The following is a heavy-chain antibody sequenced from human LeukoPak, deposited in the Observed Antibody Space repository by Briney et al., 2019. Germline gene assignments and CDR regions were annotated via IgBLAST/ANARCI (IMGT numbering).Heavy chain of an antibody. J-gene: IGHJ4*02. CDR2: ISDSGGST. CDR3: AKRGVVIRVILVGFHKQAYYFDS. V-gene: IGHV3-23*01. CDR1: GITLSDYG. Sequence: GGSLRLSCAVSGITLSDYGISWVRQAPGKGLEWVAGISDSGGSTNYADSVKGRFTISRDNAKNTLYLQMNSLRAEDTAVYFCAKRGVVIRVILVGFHKQAYYFDSWGQGALVTVSS. D-gene: IGHD3-10*01.